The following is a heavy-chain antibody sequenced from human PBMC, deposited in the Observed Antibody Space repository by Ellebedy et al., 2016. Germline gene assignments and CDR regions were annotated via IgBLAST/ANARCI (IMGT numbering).Heavy chain of an antibody. CDR1: GGSISSSSYY. CDR2: IYYSGST. Sequence: SETLSLXXTVSGGSISSSSYYWGWIRQPPGKGLEWIGSIYYSGSTYYNPSLKSRVTISVDTSKNQFSLKLSSVTAADTAVYYCASTGGSYYRTRKNWFDPWGQGTLVTVSS. D-gene: IGHD1-26*01. V-gene: IGHV4-39*07. CDR3: ASTGGSYYRTRKNWFDP. J-gene: IGHJ5*02.